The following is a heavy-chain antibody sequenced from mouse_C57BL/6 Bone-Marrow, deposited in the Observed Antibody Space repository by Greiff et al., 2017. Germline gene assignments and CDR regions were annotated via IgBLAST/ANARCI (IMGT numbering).Heavy chain of an antibody. V-gene: IGHV14-3*01. D-gene: IGHD2-2*01. CDR3: ARNDGRLRQYFDV. J-gene: IGHJ1*03. Sequence: EVQLQQSVAELVRPGASVKLSCTASGFNITNTHMHWVKQSPEQGLEWIGRIDPANGNTKYAPKFQGKATITADTSSNTAYLQLSSLTSEDTAIYNCARNDGRLRQYFDVWGTGTTVTVSS. CDR1: GFNITNTH. CDR2: IDPANGNT.